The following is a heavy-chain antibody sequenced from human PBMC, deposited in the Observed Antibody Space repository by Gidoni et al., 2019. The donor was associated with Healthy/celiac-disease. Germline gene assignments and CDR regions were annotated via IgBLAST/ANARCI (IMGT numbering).Heavy chain of an antibody. CDR3: ARGRLSYYGSGSYFRWFDP. D-gene: IGHD3-10*01. Sequence: VHLQLWGAGRCKPPETLPLPSAFEGGSFSGSYWSWTRQPPGKGLEWIGEINHSGSTNYNPSLKSRVTISVDTSKNQFSLKLSSVTAADTAVYYCARGRLSYYGSGSYFRWFDPWGQGTLVTVSS. CDR1: GGSFSGSY. CDR2: INHSGST. V-gene: IGHV4-34*01. J-gene: IGHJ5*02.